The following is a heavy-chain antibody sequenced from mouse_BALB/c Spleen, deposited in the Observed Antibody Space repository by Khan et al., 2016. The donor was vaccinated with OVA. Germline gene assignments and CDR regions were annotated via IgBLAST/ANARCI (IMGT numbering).Heavy chain of an antibody. V-gene: IGHV9-3*02. CDR2: INITTSES. J-gene: IGHJ4*01. Sequence: QIQLVQSGPELKKPGATVKISCKASGFTFTNYGMNWVKQAPGKGLKWMGWINITTSESTYAQEFKGRSIFSLETSASTAYLQINNPKNEDTTTYFCARGLGLLFAMDYWGQGTSVTVSS. CDR3: ARGLGLLFAMDY. D-gene: IGHD3-1*01. CDR1: GFTFTNYG.